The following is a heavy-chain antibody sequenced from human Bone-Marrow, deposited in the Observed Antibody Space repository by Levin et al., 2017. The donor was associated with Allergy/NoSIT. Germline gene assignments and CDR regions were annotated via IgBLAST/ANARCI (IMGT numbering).Heavy chain of an antibody. D-gene: IGHD4-17*01. CDR2: ISYDGSNK. J-gene: IGHJ4*02. CDR1: GFTFSSYG. V-gene: IGHV3-30*18. CDR3: AKGGDTYGDPLDY. Sequence: GGSLRLSCAASGFTFSSYGMHWVRQAPGKGLEWVAVISYDGSNKYYADSVKGRFTISRDNSKNTLYLQMNSLRAEDTAVYYCAKGGDTYGDPLDYWGQGTLVTVSA.